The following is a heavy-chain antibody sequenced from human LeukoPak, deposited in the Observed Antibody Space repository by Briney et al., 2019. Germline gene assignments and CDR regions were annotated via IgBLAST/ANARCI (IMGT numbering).Heavy chain of an antibody. CDR2: IWSDGSHE. CDR3: ARAFFAYYGSWTYLDY. CDR1: GFTFTNYG. Sequence: GRSLRLSCAASGFTFTNYGMHWVRQAPGKGLEWVSVIWSDGSHEYYAASVKGRFTTSKDNSKNTLYLKINSSRAEETAVYYCARAFFAYYGSWTYLDYWGQGTLVTVSS. V-gene: IGHV3-33*01. J-gene: IGHJ4*02. D-gene: IGHD3-10*01.